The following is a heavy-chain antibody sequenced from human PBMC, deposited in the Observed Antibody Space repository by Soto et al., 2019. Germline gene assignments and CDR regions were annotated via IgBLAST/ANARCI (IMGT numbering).Heavy chain of an antibody. Sequence: SETLSLTCAVYGGSFSGYYWSWIRQPPGKGLEWIGEINHSGSTNYNPSLKSRVTISVDTSKNQFSLKLSSVTAADTAVYYCARGSTIFGVVIIFNLDYWGQGTLVTVSS. V-gene: IGHV4-34*01. D-gene: IGHD3-3*01. CDR1: GGSFSGYY. J-gene: IGHJ4*02. CDR3: ARGSTIFGVVIIFNLDY. CDR2: INHSGST.